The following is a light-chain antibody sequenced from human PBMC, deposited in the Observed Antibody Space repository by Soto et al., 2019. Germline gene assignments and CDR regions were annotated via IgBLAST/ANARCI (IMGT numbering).Light chain of an antibody. Sequence: QSVLTQPPSVSGAPGQRVTFSCTGSSSNIGAGYDVHWYQQLPGTAPKLLIYGNSNRPSGVPDRFSGSKSGTSASLVITGLQAEDEADYYCQSYDSSLSGYVFGTGTKLTVL. CDR2: GNS. CDR3: QSYDSSLSGYV. J-gene: IGLJ1*01. V-gene: IGLV1-40*01. CDR1: SSNIGAGYD.